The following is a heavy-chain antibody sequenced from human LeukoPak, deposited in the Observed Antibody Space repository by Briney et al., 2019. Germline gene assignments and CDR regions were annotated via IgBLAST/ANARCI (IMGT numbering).Heavy chain of an antibody. CDR2: IYSGGST. V-gene: IGHV3-66*01. Sequence: GGSLRLSCAASGFTVSSNYTSWVRQAPGKGLEWVSVIYSGGSTYYADSVKGRFTISRDNSKNTLYLQMNSLRAEDTAVYYCARDGGYSSSWYDYWGQGTLVTVSS. D-gene: IGHD6-13*01. J-gene: IGHJ4*02. CDR1: GFTVSSNY. CDR3: ARDGGYSSSWYDY.